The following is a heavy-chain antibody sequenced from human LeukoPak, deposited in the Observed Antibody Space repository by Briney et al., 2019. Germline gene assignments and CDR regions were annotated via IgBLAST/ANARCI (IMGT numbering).Heavy chain of an antibody. J-gene: IGHJ5*02. D-gene: IGHD6-13*01. Sequence: ASVKVSCKASGYSFTGYYIHWVRQAPGQGLEWMGWINPNSGGTNYAQKFQGRVTMTRDTSISTAYMELSRLRSDDTAVYYCARDNHSAAGPPWGQGTLVTVSS. CDR1: GYSFTGYY. CDR3: ARDNHSAAGPP. CDR2: INPNSGGT. V-gene: IGHV1-2*02.